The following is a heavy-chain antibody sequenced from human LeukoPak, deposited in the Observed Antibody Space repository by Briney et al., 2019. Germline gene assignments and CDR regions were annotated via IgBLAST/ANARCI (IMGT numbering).Heavy chain of an antibody. CDR1: GGTFSSYA. V-gene: IGHV1-69*04. J-gene: IGHJ6*02. D-gene: IGHD1-1*01. CDR2: IIPILGIA. CDR3: ARVKAYNWNDDYYYYGMDV. Sequence: SVKVSCKASGGTFSSYAISWVRQAPGQGLEWMGRIIPILGIANYAQKFQGRVTITADKSTSTAYMELSSLRSEDTAVYYCARVKAYNWNDDYYYYGMDVWGQGTTVTVSS.